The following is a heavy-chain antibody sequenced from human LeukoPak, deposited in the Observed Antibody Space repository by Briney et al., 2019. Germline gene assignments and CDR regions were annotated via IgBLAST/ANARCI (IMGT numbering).Heavy chain of an antibody. CDR2: IYPSDSNT. D-gene: IGHD6-19*01. CDR1: GYTFSTYW. V-gene: IGHV5-51*01. J-gene: IGHJ5*02. CDR3: ARAYSSGWKQWGSWFDP. Sequence: GESLKISCKGSGYTFSTYWIGWVRQMPGKGQEWMGIIYPSDSNTRYTPSFRGQVTISADKSINTAYLQWGSLKASDTAMYYCARAYSSGWKQWGSWFDPWGQGTLVTVSS.